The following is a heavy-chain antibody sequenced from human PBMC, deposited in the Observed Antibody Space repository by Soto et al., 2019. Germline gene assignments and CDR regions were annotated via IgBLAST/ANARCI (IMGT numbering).Heavy chain of an antibody. CDR2: ISSSSSTI. Sequence: EVQLVESGGGLVQRGGSLRLSCAASGLTFSSYSMNWVRQAPGKGLEWVSYISSSSSTIYYADSVKGRLTISRDNAKNSLYLQMNSLRAEATALYYCAFGEDTRYYYYGMAVWGQGTTVTVSS. CDR3: AFGEDTRYYYYGMAV. V-gene: IGHV3-48*01. D-gene: IGHD3-10*01. CDR1: GLTFSSYS. J-gene: IGHJ6*02.